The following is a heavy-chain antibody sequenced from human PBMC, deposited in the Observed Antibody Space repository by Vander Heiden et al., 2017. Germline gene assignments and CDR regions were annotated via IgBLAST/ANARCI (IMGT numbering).Heavy chain of an antibody. J-gene: IGHJ4*02. V-gene: IGHV3-23*01. CDR1: GFTFRTYA. Sequence: EVELLDSGGGLVQPGGCRRVSGAACGFTFRTYAMSWVRQAPGKGLEWVSAISGSGGSTYYADSVKGRFTISRDNSKNTLYLQMNSLRADDTAVYYCAGQNSGSYNYWGQGTLVTVSS. D-gene: IGHD1-26*01. CDR2: ISGSGGST. CDR3: AGQNSGSYNY.